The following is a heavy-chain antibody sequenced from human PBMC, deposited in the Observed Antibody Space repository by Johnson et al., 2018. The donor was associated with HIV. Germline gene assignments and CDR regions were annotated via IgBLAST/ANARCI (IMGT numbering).Heavy chain of an antibody. Sequence: QVQLVESGGGLVKPGGSLRLSCAASGFTFSSYAMHWVRQAPGKGLEWVAVISYDGSNKYYADSVKGRFTISRDNAKKSLYLQMKSLRAEDTALYYCVRAQFLEWLFFDSFDIWGQGTMVTVSS. CDR3: VRAQFLEWLFFDSFDI. J-gene: IGHJ3*02. CDR1: GFTFSSYA. CDR2: ISYDGSNK. D-gene: IGHD3-3*01. V-gene: IGHV3-30*04.